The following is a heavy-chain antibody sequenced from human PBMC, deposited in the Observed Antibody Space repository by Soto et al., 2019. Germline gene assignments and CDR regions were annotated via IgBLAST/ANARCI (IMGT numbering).Heavy chain of an antibody. Sequence: EVQLVESGGGLVQPGGSLRLSCAASGFSLSSHAMNWVRQAPGKGLEWVSYISSSSSTVFYADSVRGRFTVSRDNARNSLFLQINSLRAEDTAVYYCARDLWSTVDYFDYWGQGTPVTVSS. D-gene: IGHD3-3*01. CDR1: GFSLSSHA. CDR2: ISSSSSTV. J-gene: IGHJ4*02. CDR3: ARDLWSTVDYFDY. V-gene: IGHV3-48*01.